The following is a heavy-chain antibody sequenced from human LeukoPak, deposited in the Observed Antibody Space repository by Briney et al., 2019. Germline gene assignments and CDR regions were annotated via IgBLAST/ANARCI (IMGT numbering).Heavy chain of an antibody. CDR3: ARSGAAVAFDI. J-gene: IGHJ3*02. D-gene: IGHD7-27*01. CDR1: GFTFSSYE. Sequence: GGSLRLXCAASGFTFSSYEMNWARQAPGKGLEWVSYISSSGSTIYYADSVKGRFTISRDNAKNSLYLQMNSLRAEDTAVYYCARSGAAVAFDIWGQGTMVTVSS. CDR2: ISSSGSTI. V-gene: IGHV3-48*03.